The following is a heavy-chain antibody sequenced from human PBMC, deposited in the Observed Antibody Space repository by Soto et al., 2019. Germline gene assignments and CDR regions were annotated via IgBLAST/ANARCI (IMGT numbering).Heavy chain of an antibody. Sequence: SETLSLTCTVSGGSISSSSYYWGWIRQPPGKGLEWIGSIYYSGSTYYNPSLKSRVTISVDTSKSQFSLKLSSVTAADTAVYYCATQYIVATIFLDYWGQGTLVTVSS. D-gene: IGHD5-12*01. J-gene: IGHJ4*02. CDR2: IYYSGST. CDR1: GGSISSSSYY. V-gene: IGHV4-39*01. CDR3: ATQYIVATIFLDY.